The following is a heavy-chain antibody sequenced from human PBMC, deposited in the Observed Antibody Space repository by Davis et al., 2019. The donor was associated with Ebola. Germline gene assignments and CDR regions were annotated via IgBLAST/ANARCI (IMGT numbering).Heavy chain of an antibody. CDR2: INAGNGNT. Sequence: ASVKVSCKASGYTFTSYAMHWVRQAPGQRLEWMGWINAGNGNTKYSQKFQGRVTITRDTSASTAYMELSSLRSEDTAVYYCALTTGGHYYYYYGMDVWGQGTTVTVSS. D-gene: IGHD1-14*01. J-gene: IGHJ6*02. CDR3: ALTTGGHYYYYYGMDV. CDR1: GYTFTSYA. V-gene: IGHV1-3*01.